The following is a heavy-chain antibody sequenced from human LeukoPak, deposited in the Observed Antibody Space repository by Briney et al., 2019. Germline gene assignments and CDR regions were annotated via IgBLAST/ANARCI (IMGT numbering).Heavy chain of an antibody. D-gene: IGHD1-7*01. CDR2: INPNSGGT. CDR3: ARDPGITGTSLGYYYYGMDV. CDR1: GYTFTGYY. J-gene: IGHJ6*02. Sequence: ASVKVSCKASGYTFTGYYMHWVRQAPGQGLEWMGWINPNSGGTNYAQKFQGRVTMTRDTSISTAYMELSRLRSDDTAVYYCARDPGITGTSLGYYYYGMDVWGQGTTVTVSS. V-gene: IGHV1-2*02.